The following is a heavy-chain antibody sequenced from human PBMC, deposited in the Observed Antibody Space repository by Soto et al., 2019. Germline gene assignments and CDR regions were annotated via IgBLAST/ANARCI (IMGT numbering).Heavy chain of an antibody. Sequence: QVQLQESGPGLVKPSGTLSLTCAVSGDSISSSNWWNWVRQPPGKGLEWIGEIYHSGSTNYNPSLKGRVTISVDKSKNKFSLNLNSVTAADTAVYYCARHSGSYFRDFWGQGILVTVSS. J-gene: IGHJ4*02. CDR2: IYHSGST. D-gene: IGHD1-26*01. V-gene: IGHV4-4*02. CDR1: GDSISSSNW. CDR3: ARHSGSYFRDF.